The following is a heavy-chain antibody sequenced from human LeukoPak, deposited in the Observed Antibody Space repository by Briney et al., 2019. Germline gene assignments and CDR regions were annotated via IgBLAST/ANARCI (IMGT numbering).Heavy chain of an antibody. CDR3: ARDRYYGSGSYIT. CDR1: GYTFTGYY. D-gene: IGHD3-10*01. Sequence: ASVNVSCKASGYTFTGYYMHWVRQAPGQGLEWMGWINPNSGGTNYAQKFQGRVTMTRDTSISTAYMELSRLRSDDTAVYYCARDRYYGSGSYITWGQGTLVTVSS. J-gene: IGHJ4*02. V-gene: IGHV1-2*02. CDR2: INPNSGGT.